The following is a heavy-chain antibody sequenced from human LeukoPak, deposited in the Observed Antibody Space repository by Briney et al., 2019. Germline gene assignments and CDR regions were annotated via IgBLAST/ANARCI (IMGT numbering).Heavy chain of an antibody. J-gene: IGHJ4*02. CDR3: ARGGTGYDLFDY. V-gene: IGHV3-48*03. CDR2: ISPSGRTK. CDR1: GFTFSSYE. Sequence: GGSLRLSCAASGFTFSSYEMTWVRQAPGKGLEWVSYISPSGRTKYYADSVKGRFTISRDNAKNSLYLQINSLRAEDTAVYYCARGGTGYDLFDYWGRGTLVTVSS. D-gene: IGHD5-12*01.